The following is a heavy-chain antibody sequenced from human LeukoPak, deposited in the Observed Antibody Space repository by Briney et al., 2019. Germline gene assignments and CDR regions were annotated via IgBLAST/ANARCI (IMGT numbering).Heavy chain of an antibody. CDR1: GFTFDDYA. CDR2: ISWNSGSI. D-gene: IGHD2-15*01. CDR3: ARGYCSGGSCFFDY. Sequence: GGSLRLSCAASGFTFDDYAMHWVRQAPGKGLEWVSGISWNSGSIGYADSVKGRFTISRDNAKNSLYLQMNSLSAEDTALYYCARGYCSGGSCFFDYWGQGTLVTVSS. V-gene: IGHV3-9*01. J-gene: IGHJ4*02.